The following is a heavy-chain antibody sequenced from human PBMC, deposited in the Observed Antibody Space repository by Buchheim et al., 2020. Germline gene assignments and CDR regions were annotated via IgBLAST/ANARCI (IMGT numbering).Heavy chain of an antibody. CDR1: GFTFSSYA. CDR3: ARIEVGATLFDY. CDR2: INPDGSAK. V-gene: IGHV3-7*01. D-gene: IGHD1-26*01. J-gene: IGHJ4*02. Sequence: EVQLLESGGGLVQPGGSLRLSCAASGFTFSSYAMSWVRQAPGKGLEWVANINPDGSAKYYVDSVKGRFTISRGKAKNALYLQMNSLRDEDTAEYFCARIEVGATLFDYWGQGTL.